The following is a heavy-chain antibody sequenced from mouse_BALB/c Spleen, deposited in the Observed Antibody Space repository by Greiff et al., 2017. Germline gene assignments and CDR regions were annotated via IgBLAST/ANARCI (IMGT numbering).Heavy chain of an antibody. J-gene: IGHJ4*01. CDR3: TRVYYRYDGYAMDY. V-gene: IGHV1-5*01. D-gene: IGHD2-14*01. CDR2: IYPGNSDT. CDR1: GYTFTSYW. Sequence: EVKLVESGTVLARPGASVKMSCKASGYTFTSYWMHWVKQRPGQGLEWIGAIYPGNSDTSYNQKFKGKAKLTAVTSTSTAYMELSSLTNEDSAVYYCTRVYYRYDGYAMDYWGQGTSVTVSS.